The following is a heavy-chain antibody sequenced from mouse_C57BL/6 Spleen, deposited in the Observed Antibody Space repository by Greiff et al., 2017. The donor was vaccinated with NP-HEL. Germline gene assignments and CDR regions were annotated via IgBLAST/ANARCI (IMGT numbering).Heavy chain of an antibody. CDR3: GYYALRRRGYFDV. Sequence: LVRPGASVKLSCKASGYTFTDYYINWVKQRPGQGLEWIARIYPGSGNTYYNEKFKGKATLTAEKSSSTAYMQLSSLTSEDSAVYFCGYYALRRRGYFDVWGTGTTVTVSS. V-gene: IGHV1-76*01. J-gene: IGHJ1*03. CDR2: IYPGSGNT. CDR1: GYTFTDYY. D-gene: IGHD2-1*01.